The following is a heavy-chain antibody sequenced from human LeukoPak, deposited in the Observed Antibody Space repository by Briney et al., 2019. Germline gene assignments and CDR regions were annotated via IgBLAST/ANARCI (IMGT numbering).Heavy chain of an antibody. CDR2: IDPSDSYT. CDR3: ARHMYYDSSGHSQEYFRY. Sequence: GESLKISCKGSGYSFTTYWISWVRQMPGKGLEWMGNIDPSDSYTNYSPSFQGHVTISVDKSISTAYLQWSSLEASDTAMYYCARHMYYDSSGHSQEYFRYWGQGTLVTASS. D-gene: IGHD3-22*01. J-gene: IGHJ1*01. V-gene: IGHV5-10-1*01. CDR1: GYSFTTYW.